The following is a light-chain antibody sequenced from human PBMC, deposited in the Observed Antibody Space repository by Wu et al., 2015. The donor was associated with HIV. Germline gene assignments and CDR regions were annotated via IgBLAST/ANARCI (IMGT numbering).Light chain of an antibody. CDR2: DAS. Sequence: IQLTQSPSSLSASIGDRVSITCRASQDIVTYLAWYQQTPGKAPRVLIYDASTLQSGVSSRFSGSGSGADFTLTISGLQREDFAIYYCQQLNSFPLTFGKGHDWRLN. CDR1: QDIVTY. V-gene: IGKV1-9*01. CDR3: QQLNSFPLT. J-gene: IGKJ5*01.